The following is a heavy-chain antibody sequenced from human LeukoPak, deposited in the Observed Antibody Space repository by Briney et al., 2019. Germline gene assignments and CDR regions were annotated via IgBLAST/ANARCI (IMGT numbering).Heavy chain of an antibody. CDR1: LGSFTSYY. CDR2: VYPTGST. J-gene: IGHJ5*02. V-gene: IGHV4-4*07. CDR3: ARLGGTNWYNWFDP. D-gene: IGHD1-1*01. Sequence: PSETLSLTCTVSLGSFTSYYWSWIRQPAGKGLEWIGRVYPTGSTNFSPSLKNRVTMSIDTSKNQFSLNLSSVTAADTAVYYCARLGGTNWYNWFDPWGQGTLVTVSS.